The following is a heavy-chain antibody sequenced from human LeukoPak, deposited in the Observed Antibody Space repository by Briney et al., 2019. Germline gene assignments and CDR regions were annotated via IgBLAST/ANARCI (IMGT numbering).Heavy chain of an antibody. Sequence: GGSLRLSCAASGFTFSSYSMNWVRQAPGKGLEWVSSISSSSSYIYYADSVKGRFTISRDNSKNTLYLQMNSLRAEDTAVYYCAKDRSGITMVRGVAQNNWFDPWGQGTLVTVSS. V-gene: IGHV3-21*04. CDR1: GFTFSSYS. CDR3: AKDRSGITMVRGVAQNNWFDP. J-gene: IGHJ5*01. CDR2: ISSSSSYI. D-gene: IGHD3-10*01.